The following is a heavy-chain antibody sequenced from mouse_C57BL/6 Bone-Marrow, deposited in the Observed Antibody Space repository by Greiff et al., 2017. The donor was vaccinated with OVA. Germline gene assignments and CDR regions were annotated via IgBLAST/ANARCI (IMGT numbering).Heavy chain of an antibody. J-gene: IGHJ4*01. CDR2: ISYSGST. CDR3: ARLRAGSYGAMDY. D-gene: IGHD1-1*02. CDR1: GYSITSDY. V-gene: IGHV3-8*01. Sequence: EVQRVESGPGLAKPSQTLSLTCSVTGYSITSDYWNWIRKFPGNKLEYMGYISYSGSTYYNPSLKSRISITRDTSKNQYYLQLNSVTTEDTATYYCARLRAGSYGAMDYWGQGTSVTVSS.